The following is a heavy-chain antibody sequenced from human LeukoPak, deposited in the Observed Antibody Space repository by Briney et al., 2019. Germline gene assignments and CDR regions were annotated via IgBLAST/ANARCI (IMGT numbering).Heavy chain of an antibody. CDR3: AKDRSYEAHWFDP. D-gene: IGHD3-16*01. Sequence: SETLSLTCTVSGGSISHYYWSWIRQPPEKGLEWIGYTYYGGSTKFNPSLKSRVAISVDTSKKQFSLNLTSVTAADTAVYYCAKDRSYEAHWFDPWGQGTLVTVSS. CDR2: TYYGGST. CDR1: GGSISHYY. J-gene: IGHJ5*02. V-gene: IGHV4-59*01.